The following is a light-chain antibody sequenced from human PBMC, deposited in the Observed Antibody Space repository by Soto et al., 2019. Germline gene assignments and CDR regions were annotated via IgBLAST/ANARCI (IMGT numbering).Light chain of an antibody. CDR1: QGISTY. V-gene: IGKV1-9*01. CDR2: AAS. J-gene: IGKJ1*01. Sequence: IQLTQYPSSLSASLGDRLTITCLASQGISTYLNWYQQKPGKAPKLLIYAASTLRSAVPSRFSGSGSETEFTLTISGLQPGDSATYYCQQDNSYSPTFGQGTKVDI. CDR3: QQDNSYSPT.